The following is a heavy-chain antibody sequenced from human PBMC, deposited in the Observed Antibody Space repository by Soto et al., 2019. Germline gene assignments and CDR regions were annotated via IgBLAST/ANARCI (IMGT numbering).Heavy chain of an antibody. CDR1: GGSISSGGYY. J-gene: IGHJ4*02. V-gene: IGHV4-31*02. CDR3: ARGPGGGWFDY. Sequence: SETLSLNCTVSGGSISSGGYYWSWIRQHPGKGLEWIGYIYYSGSTYYNPSLKSRVTISVDTSKNQFSLKLSSVTAADTAVYYCARGPGGGWFDYWGQGTLVTVSS. D-gene: IGHD6-19*01. CDR2: IYYSGST.